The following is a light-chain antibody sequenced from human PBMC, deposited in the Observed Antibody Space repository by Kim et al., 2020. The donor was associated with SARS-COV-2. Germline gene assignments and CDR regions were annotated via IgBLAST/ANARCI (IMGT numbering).Light chain of an antibody. CDR3: QQYKTYPLT. CDR2: DVS. CDR1: QGIGKS. Sequence: ASVGDRVTITCRESQGIGKSLAWFQQKPGKAPKSLIYDVSNLESGVPSRFSGSGSGTDFTLTISSLQPEDFASYYCQQYKTYPLTFGGGTKVEIK. J-gene: IGKJ4*01. V-gene: IGKV1-16*01.